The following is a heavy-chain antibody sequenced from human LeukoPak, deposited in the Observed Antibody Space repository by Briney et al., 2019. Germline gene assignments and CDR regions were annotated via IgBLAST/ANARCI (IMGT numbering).Heavy chain of an antibody. CDR2: IFYSGTT. Sequence: PSETLSLTCTVSGGSISGYYWGWIRQPPGKGLEYIGFIFYSGTTNYNPSLKSRVTISVDTSKNQFSLKLSSATAADTAVYYCARFLRGATNALEIWGQGTMVTVSS. J-gene: IGHJ3*02. CDR1: GGSISGYY. D-gene: IGHD1-26*01. V-gene: IGHV4-59*01. CDR3: ARFLRGATNALEI.